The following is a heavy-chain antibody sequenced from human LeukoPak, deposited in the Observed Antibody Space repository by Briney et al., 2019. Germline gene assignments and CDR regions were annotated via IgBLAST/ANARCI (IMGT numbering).Heavy chain of an antibody. D-gene: IGHD3-22*01. CDR3: ARDYYGLPNYYYYMDV. CDR2: INPSSGGT. Sequence: GASVKVSCKASGYTFTGYYMHWVRQAPGQGLEWMGWINPSSGGTNYAQKFQGRVTMTRDTSISTAYMELSRLRSDDTAVYYCARDYYGLPNYYYYMDVWGKGTTVTVSS. CDR1: GYTFTGYY. V-gene: IGHV1-2*02. J-gene: IGHJ6*03.